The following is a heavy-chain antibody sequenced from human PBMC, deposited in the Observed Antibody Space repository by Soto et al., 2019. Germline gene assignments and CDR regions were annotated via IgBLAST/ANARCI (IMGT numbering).Heavy chain of an antibody. V-gene: IGHV4-4*02. CDR3: AREVNSSPARGPNWFDP. J-gene: IGHJ5*02. CDR1: GDSINNSHW. D-gene: IGHD6-13*01. CDR2: TYHSGTT. Sequence: QVQLQESGPGLVQPSGTLSLTCAVSGDSINNSHWWSWVRQTPGKGLEWIGETYHSGTTNYNPSLKARVTVSVDKSTNQSSLKMNSVTAADTAVYYCAREVNSSPARGPNWFDPWGQGTLVTVSS.